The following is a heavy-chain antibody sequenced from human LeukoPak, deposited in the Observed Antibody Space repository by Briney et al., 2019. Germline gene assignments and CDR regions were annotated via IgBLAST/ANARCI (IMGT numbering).Heavy chain of an antibody. Sequence: ASVKVSCKASGYTFTGYYMHWVRQAPGQGLEWMGWINPNSGGTNYAQKFQGRVTMTRDTSISTAYMELSRLRSDDMAVYYCARGHYDFWSGYYSSFDAGYYMDVWGKGTTVTVSS. D-gene: IGHD3-3*01. CDR1: GYTFTGYY. V-gene: IGHV1-2*02. CDR2: INPNSGGT. J-gene: IGHJ6*03. CDR3: ARGHYDFWSGYYSSFDAGYYMDV.